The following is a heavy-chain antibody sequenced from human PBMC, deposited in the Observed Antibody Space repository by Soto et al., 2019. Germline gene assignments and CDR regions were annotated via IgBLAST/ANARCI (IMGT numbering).Heavy chain of an antibody. J-gene: IGHJ5*02. D-gene: IGHD5-18*01. CDR3: ARVLDTAMLTGSWFDP. V-gene: IGHV1-69*06. Sequence: QVQLVQSGAEVKKPGSSVKVSCKASGGTFSSYAISWVRQAPGQGLEWMGGIIPIFGTANYAQKFQGRVTMTADKSTSTDYMELSSLRPEDTAVYYCARVLDTAMLTGSWFDPWGQGTLVTVSS. CDR2: IIPIFGTA. CDR1: GGTFSSYA.